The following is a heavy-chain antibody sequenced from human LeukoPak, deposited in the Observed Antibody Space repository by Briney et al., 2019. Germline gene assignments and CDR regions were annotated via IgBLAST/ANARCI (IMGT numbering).Heavy chain of an antibody. CDR3: ARVHSGYDSGYYFDY. D-gene: IGHD5-12*01. J-gene: IGHJ4*02. Sequence: GGSLRLFRAAAGFTFSDYYMSWIRQAPGKGLGWVSYISSSSSYTNYADSVKGRFTISRDNAKNSLYLQMTSLRAEDTAVYYCARVHSGYDSGYYFDYWGQGPRVTVSS. V-gene: IGHV3-11*06. CDR2: ISSSSSYT. CDR1: GFTFSDYY.